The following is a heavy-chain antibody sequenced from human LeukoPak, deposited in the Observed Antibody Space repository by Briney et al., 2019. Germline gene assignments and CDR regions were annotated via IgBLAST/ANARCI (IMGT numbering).Heavy chain of an antibody. CDR3: ARGLRDSPVDYGMDV. J-gene: IGHJ6*02. V-gene: IGHV3-30*03. CDR2: TSYDGSNN. CDR1: GFTFGNYG. Sequence: GGSLRLSCAVSGFTFGNYGMHWVRQAPGKGLEWVTITSYDGSNNDYADSVKGRFTISRDNPKNTLYLQMNSLRAEDTAVYYCARGLRDSPVDYGMDVWGQGTTVTVSS.